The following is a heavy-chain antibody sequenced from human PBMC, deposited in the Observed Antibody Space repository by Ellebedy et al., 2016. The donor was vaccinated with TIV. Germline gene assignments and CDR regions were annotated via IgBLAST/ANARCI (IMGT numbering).Heavy chain of an antibody. J-gene: IGHJ4*02. Sequence: GESLKISCAASGFTFSSYGMHWVRQAPGKGLEWVAVIWYDGSNKYYADSVKGRFTISRDNSKNTLYLQMNSLRAEDTATYFCTLDSGFVAAAGTGYWGQGTLVTVSS. CDR2: IWYDGSNK. CDR1: GFTFSSYG. V-gene: IGHV3-33*01. CDR3: TLDSGFVAAAGTGY. D-gene: IGHD6-25*01.